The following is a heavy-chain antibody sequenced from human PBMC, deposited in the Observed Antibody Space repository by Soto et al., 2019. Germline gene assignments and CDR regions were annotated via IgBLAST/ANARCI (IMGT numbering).Heavy chain of an antibody. CDR2: ISSNGGST. D-gene: IGHD6-6*01. Sequence: GGSLRLSCSASGFTFSSYAMHWVRQAPGKGLEYVSAISSNGGSTDYADSVKGRFTISRDNSKNTLYLQMSSLGAEDTAVYYCVKLSVWYSSSSGDDAFDIWGQGTMVTVSS. V-gene: IGHV3-64D*09. CDR1: GFTFSSYA. CDR3: VKLSVWYSSSSGDDAFDI. J-gene: IGHJ3*02.